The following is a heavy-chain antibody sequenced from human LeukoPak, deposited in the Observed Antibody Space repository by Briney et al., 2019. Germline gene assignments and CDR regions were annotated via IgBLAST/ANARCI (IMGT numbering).Heavy chain of an antibody. Sequence: SETLSLTCTVSGGSISSGGYYWSWLRQHPGKGLEWIGYIYYSGSTYYNSSLESRVTISVDTSKNQFSLRLSSVTAADTAVYYCARVESFAATPYFFDYWGQGTLVTVSS. CDR2: IYYSGST. CDR1: GGSISSGGYY. CDR3: ARVESFAATPYFFDY. D-gene: IGHD6-25*01. V-gene: IGHV4-31*03. J-gene: IGHJ4*02.